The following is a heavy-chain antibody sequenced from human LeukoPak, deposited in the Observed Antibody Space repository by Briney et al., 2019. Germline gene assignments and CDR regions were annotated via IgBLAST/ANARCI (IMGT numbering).Heavy chain of an antibody. Sequence: GESLSISCKGSGYRFTSYWISCVRQMPGKGLEWLGRIDPSDSYTNYSPSFQGHVTISADKSLSTAYLQWSSLKASDTAMYYCARQYSGYDCWFDPWGQGTLVTVSS. CDR2: IDPSDSYT. D-gene: IGHD5-12*01. CDR3: ARQYSGYDCWFDP. CDR1: GYRFTSYW. J-gene: IGHJ5*02. V-gene: IGHV5-10-1*01.